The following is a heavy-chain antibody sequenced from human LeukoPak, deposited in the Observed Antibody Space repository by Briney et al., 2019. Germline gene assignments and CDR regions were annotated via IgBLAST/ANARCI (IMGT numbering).Heavy chain of an antibody. CDR2: ISGSGRDT. D-gene: IGHD3-22*01. J-gene: IGHJ4*02. CDR3: AKIRAVDSSGYYKYYFDY. V-gene: IGHV3-23*01. Sequence: GGSLRLSCAASGFTFSSYAMSWVRQAPGKGLERVSAISGSGRDTYYADSVKGRFTISRDNTKNTLYLQMNSLRAEDTAVYYCAKIRAVDSSGYYKYYFDYWGQGTLVTVSS. CDR1: GFTFSSYA.